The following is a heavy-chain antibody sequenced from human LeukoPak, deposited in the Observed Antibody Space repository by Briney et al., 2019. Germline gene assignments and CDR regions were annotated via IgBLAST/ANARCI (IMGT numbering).Heavy chain of an antibody. D-gene: IGHD5-18*01. Sequence: ASVKVSFKASGGTFSTYAISWVRQAPGQGLEWMGRVLPTIGSTTYAQNFQGRVSITTDDSARTVYMDLRSLRADDTALYYCAGSRKRGGTQLWNTANYDYFMDVWGKGTTVTVSS. CDR3: AGSRKRGGTQLWNTANYDYFMDV. CDR2: VLPTIGST. CDR1: GGTFSTYA. V-gene: IGHV1-69*05. J-gene: IGHJ6*03.